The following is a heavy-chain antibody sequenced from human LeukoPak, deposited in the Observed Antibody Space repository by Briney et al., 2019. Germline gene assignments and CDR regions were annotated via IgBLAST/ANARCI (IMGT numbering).Heavy chain of an antibody. CDR2: ISTSGGST. J-gene: IGHJ4*02. V-gene: IGHV3-23*01. Sequence: PGGSLRLSCAASGFTFNSYAMNWARQAPGKGLEWVSAISTSGGSTHYADSVKGRFTIYRDNSKNTLYLQMDRLRAEDTAVYYCAKPTGYSSGWYMNFDYWGQGTLVTVSS. D-gene: IGHD6-19*01. CDR1: GFTFNSYA. CDR3: AKPTGYSSGWYMNFDY.